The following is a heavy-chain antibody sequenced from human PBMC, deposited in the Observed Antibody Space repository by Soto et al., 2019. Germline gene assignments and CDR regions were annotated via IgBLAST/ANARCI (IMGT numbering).Heavy chain of an antibody. Sequence: GGSLRLSCAASGFTFSTYSMNWVRQAPGKGLEWVSSITSSSSYIYYADSVKGRFTISRDNARNSLYLQMNSLRAEDTAVYYCARDLQMGGAGAFDIWGQGTLVTVSS. CDR2: ITSSSSYI. J-gene: IGHJ3*02. V-gene: IGHV3-21*01. D-gene: IGHD1-26*01. CDR1: GFTFSTYS. CDR3: ARDLQMGGAGAFDI.